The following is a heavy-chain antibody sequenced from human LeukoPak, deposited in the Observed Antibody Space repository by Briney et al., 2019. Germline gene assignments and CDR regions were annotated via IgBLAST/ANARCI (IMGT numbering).Heavy chain of an antibody. Sequence: SSVKVSCKASGGTFSSYAISWVRQAPGQGLEWMGRIIPIFGTANYAQKFQGRVTITTDESTSTAYMELSSLRSEDTAVYYCARAVDTAIPDAFDIWGQGTMVTVSS. CDR2: IIPIFGTA. CDR1: GGTFSSYA. J-gene: IGHJ3*02. V-gene: IGHV1-69*05. CDR3: ARAVDTAIPDAFDI. D-gene: IGHD5-18*01.